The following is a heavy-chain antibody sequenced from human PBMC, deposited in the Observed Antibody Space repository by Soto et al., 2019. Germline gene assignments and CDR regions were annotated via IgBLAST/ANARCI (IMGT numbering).Heavy chain of an antibody. CDR1: GFAFSSCD. CDR3: AKQSLAHSSGWYMDY. J-gene: IGHJ4*02. Sequence: GGSLRLSCAASGFAFSSCDMSWVRQAPGRGLEWVSAIRGNGASTYYADSVKGRFTISTDSSKSTLYLQMDSLRAEDTAVYYCAKQSLAHSSGWYMDYWGQGTLVTVSS. CDR2: IRGNGAST. D-gene: IGHD6-19*01. V-gene: IGHV3-23*01.